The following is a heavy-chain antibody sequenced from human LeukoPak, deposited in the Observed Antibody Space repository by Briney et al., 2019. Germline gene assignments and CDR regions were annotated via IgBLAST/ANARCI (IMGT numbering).Heavy chain of an antibody. CDR1: GGSICSGGYY. Sequence: SETLSLTCTVSGGSICSGGYYWSWIRPHPGKGLEWIGYIYYSGSTYYNPSLKSRVTISVDTSKNQFSLKLSSVTAADTAVYYCARSRKRILVWSDFDYWGQGTLVTVSS. D-gene: IGHD6-6*01. CDR3: ARSRKRILVWSDFDY. J-gene: IGHJ4*02. CDR2: IYYSGST. V-gene: IGHV4-31*03.